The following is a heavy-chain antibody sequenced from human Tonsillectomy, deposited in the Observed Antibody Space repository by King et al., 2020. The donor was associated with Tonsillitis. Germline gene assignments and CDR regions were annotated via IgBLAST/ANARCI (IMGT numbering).Heavy chain of an antibody. CDR2: ISYDGSNK. V-gene: IGHV3-30*18. CDR3: AKDLWEMWLDDVGPDY. CDR1: GFTFSSYG. Sequence: LQLVQSGGGVVQPGRSLRLSCAASGFTFSSYGMHWVRQAPGKGLEWVALISYDGSNKYYADSVKGRFTISRDNSKNTLFLQMNSLRAEDTAVYYCAKDLWEMWLDDVGPDYWGQGTLVTVSS. J-gene: IGHJ4*02. D-gene: IGHD6-19*01.